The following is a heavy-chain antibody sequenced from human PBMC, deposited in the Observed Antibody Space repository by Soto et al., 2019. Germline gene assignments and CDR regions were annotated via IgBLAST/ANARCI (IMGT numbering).Heavy chain of an antibody. CDR2: IYHSGST. D-gene: IGHD2-2*01. CDR3: ARADCSSTSCLFDY. J-gene: IGHJ4*02. Sequence: SETLSLTCAVSGGSISSGGYSWSWIRQPPGKGLEWIGYIYHSGSTYYNPSLKSRVTISVDRSKNQFSLKLSSVTAADTAVYYCARADCSSTSCLFDYWGQGTLVTVSS. V-gene: IGHV4-30-2*01. CDR1: GGSISSGGYS.